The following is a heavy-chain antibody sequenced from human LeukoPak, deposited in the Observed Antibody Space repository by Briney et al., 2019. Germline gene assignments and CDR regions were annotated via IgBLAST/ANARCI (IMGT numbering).Heavy chain of an antibody. V-gene: IGHV4-4*02. CDR1: GGSVTSTNW. Sequence: SGTLSLTCGVSGGSVTSTNWWAWVRQPPGKGLEWIGEVHLDGRTNYNPSLKSRLTMSVDLSENHISLKLTSVTAADTAVYYCAREGGFYRPLDYSGQGTLVTVSS. CDR2: VHLDGRT. J-gene: IGHJ4*02. D-gene: IGHD3-3*01. CDR3: AREGGFYRPLDY.